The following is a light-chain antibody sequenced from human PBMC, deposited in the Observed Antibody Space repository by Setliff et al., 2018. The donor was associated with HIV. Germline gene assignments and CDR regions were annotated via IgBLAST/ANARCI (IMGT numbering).Light chain of an antibody. CDR3: QQYNTYSGT. CDR1: QSIGSY. V-gene: IGKV1-5*03. J-gene: IGKJ2*01. CDR2: EAS. Sequence: DIQMTQSPSTLSASVRDRVTITCRASQSIGSYLAWYQQKPGKAPKLLIYEASSLESGVPSRFSGSGSGTDFTLTISGLQPDDFATYYCQQYNTYSGTFGQGTKVDIK.